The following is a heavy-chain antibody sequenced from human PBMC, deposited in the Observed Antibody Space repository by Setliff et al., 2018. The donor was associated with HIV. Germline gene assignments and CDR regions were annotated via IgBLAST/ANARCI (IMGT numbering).Heavy chain of an antibody. D-gene: IGHD1-1*01. J-gene: IGHJ6*02. CDR1: GDSITSRPY. CDR3: ARKQQVRWAWMPSHYNYGLDV. V-gene: IGHV4-4*07. Sequence: TLSLTCTVSGDSITSRPYWTWVRQPAGKGLEWIGRIYTSGSTNYNPSLKSRVSMSIDTSDNQFSLRLSSVTAADTAVYYCARKQQVRWAWMPSHYNYGLDVWGPGTTVTVS. CDR2: IYTSGST.